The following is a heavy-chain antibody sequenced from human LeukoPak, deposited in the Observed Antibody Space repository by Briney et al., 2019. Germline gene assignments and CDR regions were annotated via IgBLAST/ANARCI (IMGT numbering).Heavy chain of an antibody. CDR1: GFTFDDYG. CDR2: INWNGDST. CDR3: ARSKGYYYYYYMDV. V-gene: IGHV3-20*04. Sequence: LTGGSLRLSCAASGFTFDDYGMSWVRQAPGKGLEWVSGINWNGDSTGYADSVKGRFTISRDNAKNSLYLQMNSLTAEDTALYYCARSKGYYYYYYMDVWGKGTTVTVSS. J-gene: IGHJ6*03.